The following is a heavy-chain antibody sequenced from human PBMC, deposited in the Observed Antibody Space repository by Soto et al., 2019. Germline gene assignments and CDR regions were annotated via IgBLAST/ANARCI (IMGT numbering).Heavy chain of an antibody. J-gene: IGHJ6*02. CDR1: GGSVSNKTYY. CDR3: ARTINYYGSGSPTPSGMDV. CDR2: VYYSGST. V-gene: IGHV4-61*01. Sequence: SETLSLTCSVSGGSVSNKTYYWSWIRQPPGKRLEWIGYVYYSGSTNYNPSLKSRVTISVDTSKNQFSLKLSSVTAADTAVYYCARTINYYGSGSPTPSGMDVWGQGTTVTVSS. D-gene: IGHD3-10*01.